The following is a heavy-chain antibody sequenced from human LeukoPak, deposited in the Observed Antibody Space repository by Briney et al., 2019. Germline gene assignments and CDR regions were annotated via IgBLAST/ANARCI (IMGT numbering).Heavy chain of an antibody. Sequence: GGSLRPSCAASGFTFSSYAMSWVRQAPGKVLEWVSAISGSGGSTYYADSVKGRFTISRDNSKNTLYLQMNSLRAEDTAVYYCAKDSRGSYIMVDFWGQGTLVTVSS. CDR1: GFTFSSYA. CDR2: ISGSGGST. J-gene: IGHJ4*02. CDR3: AKDSRGSYIMVDF. D-gene: IGHD1-26*01. V-gene: IGHV3-23*01.